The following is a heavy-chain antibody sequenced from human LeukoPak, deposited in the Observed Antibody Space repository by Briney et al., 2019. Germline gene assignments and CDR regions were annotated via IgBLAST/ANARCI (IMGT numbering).Heavy chain of an antibody. J-gene: IGHJ3*02. CDR1: GASISSGPHY. D-gene: IGHD4-11*01. CDR2: IYSSGST. V-gene: IGHV4-61*02. CDR3: ARDAYSSDVFDM. Sequence: SETLSLTCTVSGASISSGPHYWSWIRQPAGKGLEWIGRIYSSGSTNYNPSLESRVTISAYTSKNQFYLTLHSVTAADTAVYYCARDAYSSDVFDMWGQGTMVTVSS.